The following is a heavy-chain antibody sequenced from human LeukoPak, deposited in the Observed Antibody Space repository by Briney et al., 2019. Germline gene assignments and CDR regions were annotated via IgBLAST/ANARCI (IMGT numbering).Heavy chain of an antibody. CDR1: GYTFTSYD. V-gene: IGHV1-46*01. Sequence: ASVKVSCKASGYTFTSYDINWVRQATGQGLEWMGIINPSGGSTSYAQKFQGRVTMTRDTSTSTVYMELSSLRSEDTAVYYCARDPIRIAAAGSYWYFDLWGRGTLVTVSS. D-gene: IGHD6-13*01. CDR2: INPSGGST. J-gene: IGHJ2*01. CDR3: ARDPIRIAAAGSYWYFDL.